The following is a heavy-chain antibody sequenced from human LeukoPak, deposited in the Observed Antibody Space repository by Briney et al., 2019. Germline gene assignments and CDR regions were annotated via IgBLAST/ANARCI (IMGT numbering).Heavy chain of an antibody. CDR2: INPSGGST. Sequence: ASVKVSCKASGYTFTSYYMHWVRQAPGQGLEWMGIINPSGGSTSYAQKFQGRVTMTRDTSTSTVYMELRSLRSDDTTVYYCARDSSGYSLWDYWGQGTLVTVSS. V-gene: IGHV1-46*01. CDR1: GYTFTSYY. CDR3: ARDSSGYSLWDY. D-gene: IGHD6-19*01. J-gene: IGHJ4*02.